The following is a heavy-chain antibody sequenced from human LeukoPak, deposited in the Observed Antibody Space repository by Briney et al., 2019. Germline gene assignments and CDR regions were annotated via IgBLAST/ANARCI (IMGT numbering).Heavy chain of an antibody. D-gene: IGHD3-22*01. CDR2: IKQDGSEK. J-gene: IGHJ4*02. V-gene: IGHV3-7*01. Sequence: GGSLGLSCAASGFTFSSYWMSWVRQAPGKGLEWVANIKQDGSEKYYVDSVKGRFTISRDNAKNSLYLQMNSLRAEDTAVYYCAGRNVGTYYYDSSGYSPIDYWGQGTLVTVSS. CDR3: AGRNVGTYYYDSSGYSPIDY. CDR1: GFTFSSYW.